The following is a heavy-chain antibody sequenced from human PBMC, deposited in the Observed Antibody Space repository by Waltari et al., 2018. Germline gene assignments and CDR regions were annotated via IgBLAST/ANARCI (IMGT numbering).Heavy chain of an antibody. CDR3: ARGVQDSSGWSGGAFDI. CDR1: GGSISSYY. Sequence: QVQLQESGPGLVKPSETLSLTCTVSGGSISSYYWRWIRQPPGKGLEWIGYIYYSGSTNYNPSLKSRVTISVDTSKNQFSLKLSSVTAADTAVYYCARGVQDSSGWSGGAFDIWGQGTMVTVSS. V-gene: IGHV4-59*01. J-gene: IGHJ3*02. D-gene: IGHD6-19*01. CDR2: IYYSGST.